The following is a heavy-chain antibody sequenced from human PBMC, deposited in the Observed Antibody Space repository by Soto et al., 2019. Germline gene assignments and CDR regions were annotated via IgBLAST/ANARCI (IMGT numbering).Heavy chain of an antibody. Sequence: GASVKGSCKASGYTFTGYYMHWVRQAPGQGLEWMGWINPNSGGTNYAQKFQGWVTMTRDTSISTAYMELSRLRSDDTAVYYCARSYYDILTGYYDYWGQGTLVTVSS. CDR2: INPNSGGT. CDR3: ARSYYDILTGYYDY. V-gene: IGHV1-2*04. D-gene: IGHD3-9*01. CDR1: GYTFTGYY. J-gene: IGHJ4*02.